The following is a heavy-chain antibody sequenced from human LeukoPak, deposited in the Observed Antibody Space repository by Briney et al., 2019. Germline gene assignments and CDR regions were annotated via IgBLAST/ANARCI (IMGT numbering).Heavy chain of an antibody. CDR1: GFTFSSYA. CDR3: ASPYCSSTSCYVVEYYYGMDV. V-gene: IGHV3-30-3*01. Sequence: PGGSLRLSCAASGFTFSSYAMHWVRQAPGKGLEWVSVISYDGSNKYYADSVKGRFTISRDNSKNTLYLQMNSLRAEDTAVYYCASPYCSSTSCYVVEYYYGMDVWGQGTTVTVSS. J-gene: IGHJ6*02. D-gene: IGHD2-2*01. CDR2: ISYDGSNK.